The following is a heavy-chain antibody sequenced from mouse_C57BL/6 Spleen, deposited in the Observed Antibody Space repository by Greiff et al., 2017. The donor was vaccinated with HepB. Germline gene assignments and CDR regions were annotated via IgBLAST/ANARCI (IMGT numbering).Heavy chain of an antibody. CDR1: GYAFSSSW. CDR3: ARDDYDAWFAY. V-gene: IGHV1-82*01. Sequence: VLLQQSGPELVKPGASVKISCKASGYAFSSSWMNWVKQRPGKGLEWIGRIYPGDGDTNYNGKFKGKATLTADKSSSTAYMQLSSLTSEDSAVYFCARDDYDAWFAYWGQGTLVTVTA. CDR2: IYPGDGDT. D-gene: IGHD2-4*01. J-gene: IGHJ3*01.